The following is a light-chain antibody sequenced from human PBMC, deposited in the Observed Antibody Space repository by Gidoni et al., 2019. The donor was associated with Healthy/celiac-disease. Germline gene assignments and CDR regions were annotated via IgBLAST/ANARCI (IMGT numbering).Light chain of an antibody. Sequence: SYELTQPPSVSVSPGQTASITCSGDKLGDKYACWYPQKPGQSPVLVIYQDSKRPSGIPERFSGSNSGTTATLTISGTQAMDEADYYCQAWDSSTVVFGGGTKLTVL. CDR1: KLGDKY. V-gene: IGLV3-1*01. CDR2: QDS. CDR3: QAWDSSTVV. J-gene: IGLJ2*01.